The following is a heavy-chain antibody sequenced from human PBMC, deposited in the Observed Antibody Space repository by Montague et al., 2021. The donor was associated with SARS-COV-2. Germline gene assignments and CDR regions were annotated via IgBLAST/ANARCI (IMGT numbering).Heavy chain of an antibody. CDR3: ARALVPEEWLFGGDYYYYMEV. J-gene: IGHJ6*03. Sequence: SETLSLTCTVSGGSISSYYWSWIRQPPGKGLEWIGYIYYSGSTNYNPSLKSRVTISVDTSKNQFSLKLSSVTAADTAVYYCARALVPEEWLFGGDYYYYMEVWGKGTTVTVSS. V-gene: IGHV4-59*01. CDR2: IYYSGST. D-gene: IGHD3-3*01. CDR1: GGSISSYY.